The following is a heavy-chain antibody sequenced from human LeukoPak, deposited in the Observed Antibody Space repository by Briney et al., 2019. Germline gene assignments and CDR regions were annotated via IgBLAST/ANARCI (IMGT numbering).Heavy chain of an antibody. CDR3: ARMKQWLVPYYFDY. V-gene: IGHV4-61*05. CDR2: IYYSGST. CDR1: GGSISSSSYY. D-gene: IGHD6-19*01. Sequence: PSETLSLTCTVSGGSISSSSYYWSWIRQPPGKGLEWVGYIYYSGSTNYNPSLKSRVTISVDTSKNQFSLKLSSVTAADTAVYYCARMKQWLVPYYFDYWGQGTLVTVSS. J-gene: IGHJ4*02.